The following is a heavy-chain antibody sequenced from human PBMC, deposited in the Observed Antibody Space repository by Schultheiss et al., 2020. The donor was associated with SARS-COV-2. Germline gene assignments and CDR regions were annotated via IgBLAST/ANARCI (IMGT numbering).Heavy chain of an antibody. CDR1: GYTFTSYD. D-gene: IGHD3-3*01. Sequence: ASVKVSCKASGYTFTSYDINWVRQATGQGLEWMGIINPSGGSTSYAQKFQGRVTMTRDTSTSTVYMELSSLRSEDTAVYYCARWALGVRVDWYFDLWGRGTLVTVSS. CDR2: INPSGGST. CDR3: ARWALGVRVDWYFDL. J-gene: IGHJ2*01. V-gene: IGHV1-46*01.